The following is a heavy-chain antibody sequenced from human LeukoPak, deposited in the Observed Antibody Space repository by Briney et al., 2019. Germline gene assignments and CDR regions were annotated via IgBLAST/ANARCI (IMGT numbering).Heavy chain of an antibody. J-gene: IGHJ4*02. D-gene: IGHD6-19*01. V-gene: IGHV3-11*01. CDR3: ARDPYKQWPYLDY. CDR2: ISSSGSTI. Sequence: GGSLRLSCAASGFTFSDYYMSWIRQAPGKGLEWVSYISSSGSTIYYADSVKGRFTISRDNAKNSLYLQMNSLRAEDTAVYYCARDPYKQWPYLDYWGQGTLVTVSS. CDR1: GFTFSDYY.